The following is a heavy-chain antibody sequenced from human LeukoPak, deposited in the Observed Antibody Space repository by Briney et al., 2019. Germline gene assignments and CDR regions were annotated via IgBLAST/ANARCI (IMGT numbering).Heavy chain of an antibody. CDR3: ARDFSGSIHFDY. J-gene: IGHJ4*02. CDR2: ISYDGSNK. CDR1: GFTFSSYG. V-gene: IGHV3-30*03. D-gene: IGHD2/OR15-2a*01. Sequence: GGSLRLSCAASGFTFSSYGMHWVRQAPGKGLEWVAVISYDGSNKYYADSVKGRFTISRDNSKNTLYLQMNSLRAEDTAVYYCARDFSGSIHFDYWGQGTLVTVSS.